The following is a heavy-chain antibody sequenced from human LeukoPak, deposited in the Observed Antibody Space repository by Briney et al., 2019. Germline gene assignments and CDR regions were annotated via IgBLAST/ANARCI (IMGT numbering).Heavy chain of an antibody. D-gene: IGHD6-6*01. J-gene: IGHJ4*02. Sequence: GASVKVSCKASGSSFSSYSVSWVRQAPGQGLEWMGWISAYNGNTNYAQKLQGRVTMTTDTSTSTAYTELRSLRSDDTAVYYCARDVLIEYSSSSDIFDYWGQGTLVTVSS. CDR3: ARDVLIEYSSSSDIFDY. V-gene: IGHV1-18*01. CDR1: GSSFSSYS. CDR2: ISAYNGNT.